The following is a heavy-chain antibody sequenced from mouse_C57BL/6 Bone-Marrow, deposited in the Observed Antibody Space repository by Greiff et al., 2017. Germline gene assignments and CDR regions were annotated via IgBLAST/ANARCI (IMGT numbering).Heavy chain of an antibody. CDR1: GYTFTSYW. J-gene: IGHJ1*03. CDR2: IHPNSGST. CDR3: ARFGYYGSRGNWYFDV. Sequence: VQLQQPGAELVKPGASVKLSCKASGYTFTSYWMHWVKQRPGQGLEWIGMIHPNSGSTNYNEKFKSKATLTVDKSSSTAYMQLSSLTSEDSAVYYCARFGYYGSRGNWYFDVWGTGTTVTVSP. D-gene: IGHD1-1*01. V-gene: IGHV1-64*01.